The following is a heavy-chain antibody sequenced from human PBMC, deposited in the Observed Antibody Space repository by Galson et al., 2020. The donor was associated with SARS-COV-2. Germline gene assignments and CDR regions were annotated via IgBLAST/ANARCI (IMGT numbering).Heavy chain of an antibody. D-gene: IGHD6-19*01. CDR1: GYTFTSYA. J-gene: IGHJ4*02. CDR2: INAGNGNT. V-gene: IGHV1-3*01. CDR3: ARARPSSGWYKDLNYFDY. Sequence: ASVKVSCKASGYTFTSYAMHWVRQAPGQRLEWMGWINAGNGNTKYSQKFQGRVTITRDTSASTAYMELSSLRSEDTAVYYCARARPSSGWYKDLNYFDYWGQGTLVTVSS.